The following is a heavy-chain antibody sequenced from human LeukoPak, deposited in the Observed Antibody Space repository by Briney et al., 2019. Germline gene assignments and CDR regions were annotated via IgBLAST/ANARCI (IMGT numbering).Heavy chain of an antibody. J-gene: IGHJ6*04. V-gene: IGHV3-11*01. CDR1: GFTFSDYY. CDR2: ISSSGSTI. D-gene: IGHD3-10*01. Sequence: NPGGSLRLSCAASGFTFSDYYMSWIRQAPGKGLEWVSYISSSGSTIYYADSVKGRFTISRDNAKNSLYLQLNSLRAEDTAVYYCAREHVLLWFGELKRSGMDVWGKGTTVTVSS. CDR3: AREHVLLWFGELKRSGMDV.